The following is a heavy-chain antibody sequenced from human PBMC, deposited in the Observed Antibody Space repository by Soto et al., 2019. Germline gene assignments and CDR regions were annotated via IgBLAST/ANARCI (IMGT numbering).Heavy chain of an antibody. D-gene: IGHD3-10*01. CDR3: AKDRGPRVRGFDY. V-gene: IGHV3-30*18. CDR1: GFTFSNYG. J-gene: IGHJ4*02. CDR2: ISYDEKDK. Sequence: QVQLVQSGGGVVQPGRSLRLSCEASGFTFSNYGMHWVRQAPGKGLEWVSVISYDEKDKFYVDSVKVRFTISRDSSMNMLFRHMSSLRTEDTGGYYCAKDRGPRVRGFDYWGQGTLVAVSS.